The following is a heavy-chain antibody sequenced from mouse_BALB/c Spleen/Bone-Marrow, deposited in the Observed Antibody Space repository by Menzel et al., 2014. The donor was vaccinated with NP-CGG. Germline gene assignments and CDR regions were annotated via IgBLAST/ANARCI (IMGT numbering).Heavy chain of an antibody. CDR1: GFSLTSYG. J-gene: IGHJ4*01. CDR2: IWRGGST. CDR3: AKIGTTTGAMDY. V-gene: IGHV2-5*01. D-gene: IGHD2-14*01. Sequence: QVQLKESGPGLVQPSQSLSITCTVSGFSLTSYGVHWVRQSPGKGLEWLGVIWRGGSTDYNAAFMSRLSITKDNSKNQVFFKMNSLQADDTAIYYCAKIGTTTGAMDYWGQGTSVTVSS.